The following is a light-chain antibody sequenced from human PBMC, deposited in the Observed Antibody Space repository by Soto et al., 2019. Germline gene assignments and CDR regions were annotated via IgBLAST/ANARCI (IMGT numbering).Light chain of an antibody. CDR1: SSDVGGYNY. Sequence: QSALTQPASVSGSPGQSITISCTGTSSDVGGYNYVSWYQQHPGKAPKLMIYDVSNRPSGVSNRFSGSKSGNTASLTISGLKAEDEADYYCSSYTSSSTLVFGGGTKRTFL. V-gene: IGLV2-14*01. CDR2: DVS. CDR3: SSYTSSSTLV. J-gene: IGLJ2*01.